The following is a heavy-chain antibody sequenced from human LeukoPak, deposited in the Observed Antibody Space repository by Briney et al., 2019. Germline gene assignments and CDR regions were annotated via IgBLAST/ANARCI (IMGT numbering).Heavy chain of an antibody. V-gene: IGHV3-30*18. CDR3: AKDRASSWSLDY. Sequence: GRSLRLSCAASGFTFSSDGMHWVRQAPGKGLEWLTFISYDANNKYYSDSVRGRFTVSRDNSKNTMYLQMNSLRPEDTAMYYCAKDRASSWSLDYWGQGNLVTVSS. CDR2: ISYDANNK. CDR1: GFTFSSDG. D-gene: IGHD6-13*01. J-gene: IGHJ4*02.